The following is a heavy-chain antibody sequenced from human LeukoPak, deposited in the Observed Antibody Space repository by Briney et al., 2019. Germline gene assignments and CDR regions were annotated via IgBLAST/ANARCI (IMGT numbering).Heavy chain of an antibody. Sequence: VASVKVSCKASGYTFTSYGISWVRQAPGQGLEWMGWISAYNGNTNYAQKLQGRVTMTTDTSTSTAYMELRSLRSDDTAVYYCARERGPPGAARNSDYWGQGTLVTVSS. CDR1: GYTFTSYG. V-gene: IGHV1-18*01. D-gene: IGHD2-15*01. CDR2: ISAYNGNT. J-gene: IGHJ4*02. CDR3: ARERGPPGAARNSDY.